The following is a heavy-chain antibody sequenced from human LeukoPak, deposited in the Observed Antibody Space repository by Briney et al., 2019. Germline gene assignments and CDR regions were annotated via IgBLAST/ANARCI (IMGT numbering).Heavy chain of an antibody. CDR1: GFTFSSYA. CDR3: ARDECSSTSCYRTKGVDY. CDR2: ISYDGSNK. D-gene: IGHD2-2*01. J-gene: IGHJ4*02. Sequence: GGSLRLSCAASGFTFSSYAMHWVRQAPGKGLEWAGVISYDGSNKYYADSVKGRFTISRDNSKNTLYLQMNSLRAEDTAMYYCARDECSSTSCYRTKGVDYWGQGTLVTVSS. V-gene: IGHV3-30-3*01.